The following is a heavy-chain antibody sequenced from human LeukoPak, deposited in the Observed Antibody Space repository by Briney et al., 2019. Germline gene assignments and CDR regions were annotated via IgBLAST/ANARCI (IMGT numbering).Heavy chain of an antibody. V-gene: IGHV4-59*12. D-gene: IGHD3/OR15-3a*01. J-gene: IGHJ5*02. Sequence: SETLSLTCTVSGGSISSYYWSWIRQPPGKGLEWIGYIYYSGSTNYNPSLTSRVTISVDTSKRQFYLNMTSVTAADTAVYYCVRGRRKAGLVITPTSWFDPWGQGTLVLVSS. CDR1: GGSISSYY. CDR2: IYYSGST. CDR3: VRGRRKAGLVITPTSWFDP.